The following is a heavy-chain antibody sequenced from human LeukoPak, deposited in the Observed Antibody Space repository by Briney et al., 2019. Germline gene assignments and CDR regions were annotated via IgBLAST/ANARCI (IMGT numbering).Heavy chain of an antibody. D-gene: IGHD2-15*01. V-gene: IGHV3-49*03. CDR2: IRSKAYGETA. Sequence: GALRLSCTASGFTFGDYAMSWIRQAPGKGLEWVGFIRSKAYGETADYAASVKGRFTISRDDSKAIAYLQMNSLKTEDTAVYYCTTVGGYCSGGSCYRSDYWGQGTLVTVSS. J-gene: IGHJ4*02. CDR3: TTVGGYCSGGSCYRSDY. CDR1: GFTFGDYA.